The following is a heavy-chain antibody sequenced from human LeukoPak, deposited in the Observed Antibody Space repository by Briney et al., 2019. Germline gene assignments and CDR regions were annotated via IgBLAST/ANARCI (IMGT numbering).Heavy chain of an antibody. D-gene: IGHD1-26*01. J-gene: IGHJ3*02. CDR3: ATMELLFGDDAFDI. V-gene: IGHV1-8*03. CDR1: GYTFTNYD. Sequence: GASVTVSCKASGYTFTNYDISWVRQATGQGLEWMGWMNPNRDNTGYAQKFQGRVTITRNTSIGTAYMELSSLRSEDTAVYYCATMELLFGDDAFDIWGQGTMVTVSS. CDR2: MNPNRDNT.